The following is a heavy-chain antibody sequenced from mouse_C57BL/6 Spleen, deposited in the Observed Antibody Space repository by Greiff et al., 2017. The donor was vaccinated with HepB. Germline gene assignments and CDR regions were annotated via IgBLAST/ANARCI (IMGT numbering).Heavy chain of an antibody. CDR1: GFTFSDYG. V-gene: IGHV5-15*01. J-gene: IGHJ1*03. CDR3: ARHGGGDDDDKGWYFDG. Sequence: EVKLVESGGGLVQPGGSLKLPCAASGFTFSDYGMAWVRQAPRKGPEWVAFISNLAYSIYYADTVSGRFTISRENAKNTLYLEMSSLRSEDTAMYYCARHGGGDDDDKGWYFDGWGTGTTVTVSS. D-gene: IGHD2-4*01. CDR2: ISNLAYSI.